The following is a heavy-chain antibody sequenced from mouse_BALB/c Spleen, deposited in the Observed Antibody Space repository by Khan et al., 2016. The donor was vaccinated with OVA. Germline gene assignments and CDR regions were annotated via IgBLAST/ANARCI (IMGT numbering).Heavy chain of an antibody. J-gene: IGHJ3*01. Sequence: EVQLVESGPGLVKPSLSLSLTCTVTGYSITSEYAWNWIRQFPGNKLEWMGYIDYSGNTRFNPSLKSRTSITRDTFKNQFFLQVNSVTAEDTATYYCARKDYYDYDPFPYWGQGTLVTVSA. D-gene: IGHD2-4*01. CDR1: GYSITSEYA. CDR2: IDYSGNT. V-gene: IGHV3-2*02. CDR3: ARKDYYDYDPFPY.